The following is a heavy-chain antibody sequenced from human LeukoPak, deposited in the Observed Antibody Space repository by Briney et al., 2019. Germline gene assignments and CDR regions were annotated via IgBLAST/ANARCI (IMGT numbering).Heavy chain of an antibody. J-gene: IGHJ6*03. CDR3: ARAPLLWFGELGIYYYYYMDV. CDR1: GGTFSSYA. CDR2: IIPIFGTA. D-gene: IGHD3-10*01. Sequence: GASVKVSCKASGGTFSSYAISWVRQAPGQGLEWMGGIIPIFGTANYAQKFQGRVTITTDESTSTAYMELSSLRSEDTAVYYCARAPLLWFGELGIYYYYYMDVWGKGTTVTVSS. V-gene: IGHV1-69*05.